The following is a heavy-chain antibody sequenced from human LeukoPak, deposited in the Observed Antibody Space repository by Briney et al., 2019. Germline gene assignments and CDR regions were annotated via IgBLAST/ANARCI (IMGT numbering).Heavy chain of an antibody. D-gene: IGHD5-24*01. CDR3: AKDPTGYNEPLPFDY. J-gene: IGHJ4*02. V-gene: IGHV3-30*18. CDR1: GFTFSSFG. Sequence: PGRSLRLSCAASGFTFSSFGMHWVRQAPGKGLEWVAVISYHGSDKYYADTVKGRFTISRDNAKNTLYLQMNSLRVEDTAVYYCAKDPTGYNEPLPFDYWGQGTLVTVSS. CDR2: ISYHGSDK.